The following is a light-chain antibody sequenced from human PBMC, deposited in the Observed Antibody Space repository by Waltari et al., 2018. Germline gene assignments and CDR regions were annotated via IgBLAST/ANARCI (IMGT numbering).Light chain of an antibody. CDR3: QQYYAVPPT. CDR2: WAS. J-gene: IGKJ1*01. V-gene: IGKV4-1*01. CDR1: QSVSYSSNNKHY. Sequence: DIVMTQSPDSLPVSLGERATITCKSDQSVSYSSNNKHYLAWYRQKPGQPPQLLISWASTREFGVPDRFSGSGSGTDFTLTISSLQAEDVAVYYCQQYYAVPPTFGPGTKVEIK.